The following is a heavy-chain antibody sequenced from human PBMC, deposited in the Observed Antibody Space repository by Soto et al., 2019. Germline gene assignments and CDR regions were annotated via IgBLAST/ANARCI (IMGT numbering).Heavy chain of an antibody. Sequence: QVQLVQSGAEVKKPGSSLKVSCKASGGTFSSYTFNWVRQAPGQGLECMGQISGTFGTTNYAQKFQGRITITADRSTTTDSMELSSLRSEDTAVYYCATSNSGWGEFDFWGQGTLITVSS. D-gene: IGHD6-19*01. CDR2: ISGTFGTT. CDR1: GGTFSSYT. CDR3: ATSNSGWGEFDF. V-gene: IGHV1-69*14. J-gene: IGHJ4*02.